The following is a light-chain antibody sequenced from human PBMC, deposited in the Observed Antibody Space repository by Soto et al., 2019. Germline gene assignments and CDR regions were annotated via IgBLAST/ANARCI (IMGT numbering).Light chain of an antibody. CDR2: AAS. Sequence: DIQLTQSPSFLSASVGDRVTITCRASQGISRYLAWYQQQPGKAPKLLIYAASTLQSGVPSRFSGSGSGTEFTLTICSLQPEDFATYYCQQLNSYPYTFGQGTKLEIK. V-gene: IGKV1-9*01. J-gene: IGKJ2*01. CDR3: QQLNSYPYT. CDR1: QGISRY.